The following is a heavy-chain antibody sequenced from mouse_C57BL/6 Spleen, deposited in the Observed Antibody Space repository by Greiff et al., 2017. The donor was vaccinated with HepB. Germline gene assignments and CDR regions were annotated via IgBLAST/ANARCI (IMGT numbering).Heavy chain of an antibody. J-gene: IGHJ1*03. CDR3: ASSQYYGSSWYFDV. V-gene: IGHV7-3*01. CDR2: IRNKANGYTT. CDR1: GFTFTDYY. Sequence: EVQGVESGGGLVQPGGSLSLSCAASGFTFTDYYMSWVRQPPGKALEWLGFIRNKANGYTTEYSASVKGRFTISRDNSQSILYLQMNALRAEDSATYYCASSQYYGSSWYFDVWGTGTTVTVSS. D-gene: IGHD1-1*01.